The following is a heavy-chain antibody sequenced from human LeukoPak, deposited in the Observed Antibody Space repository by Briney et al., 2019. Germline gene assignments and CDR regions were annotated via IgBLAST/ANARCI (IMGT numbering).Heavy chain of an antibody. V-gene: IGHV1-18*01. D-gene: IGHD2-21*02. CDR1: GYTFTSYG. CDR3: ARDQAFAYCGGDCLRYRSGGDFDY. Sequence: ASVKVSCKASGYTFTSYGISWVRQAPGQGLEWMGWISAYNGNTNYAQKLQGRVTMTTDTPTSTAYMELRSLRSDDTAVYYCARDQAFAYCGGDCLRYRSGGDFDYWGQGTLVTVSS. J-gene: IGHJ4*02. CDR2: ISAYNGNT.